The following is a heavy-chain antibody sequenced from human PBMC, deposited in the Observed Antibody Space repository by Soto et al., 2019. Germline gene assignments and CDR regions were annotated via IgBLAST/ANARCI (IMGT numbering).Heavy chain of an antibody. V-gene: IGHV3-30-3*01. CDR2: ISYDGSNK. CDR1: GFTFSSYA. CDR3: ARSWNRPAAMIVGARKPDY. J-gene: IGHJ4*02. Sequence: QVQLVESGGGVVQPGRSLRLSCAASGFTFSSYAMHWVRQAPGKGLEWVAVISYDGSNKYYADSVKGRFTISRDNSKNXLXLQMNSLRAEDTAVYYCARSWNRPAAMIVGARKPDYWGQGTLVTVSS. D-gene: IGHD2-2*01.